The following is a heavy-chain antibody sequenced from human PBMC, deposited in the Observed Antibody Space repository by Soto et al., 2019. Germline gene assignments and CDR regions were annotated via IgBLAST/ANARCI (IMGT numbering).Heavy chain of an antibody. Sequence: GGSLRLSCAASGFTFSSYGMHWVRQAPGKGLEWVAVIWYDGSNKYYADSVKGRFTISRDNSKNTLYLQMNSLRAADTAVYYCARAAPNLVGGFDYWGQGTLVTVSS. J-gene: IGHJ4*02. CDR3: ARAAPNLVGGFDY. D-gene: IGHD2-8*01. CDR2: IWYDGSNK. V-gene: IGHV3-33*01. CDR1: GFTFSSYG.